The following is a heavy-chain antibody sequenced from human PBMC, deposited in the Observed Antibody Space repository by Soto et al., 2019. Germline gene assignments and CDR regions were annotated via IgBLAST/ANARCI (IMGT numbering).Heavy chain of an antibody. Sequence: QITLKESGPTLVKPTQTLTLTCTFSGFSLSTSGVGVGWIRQPPGKALEWLALIYWDDDKRYSPSLKSRLTITKDTSKNPVVLTMTNMDPVDTATYYCAHRPPSSRSSANWFDPWGQGTLVTVSS. V-gene: IGHV2-5*02. J-gene: IGHJ5*02. D-gene: IGHD6-13*01. CDR1: GFSLSTSGVG. CDR3: AHRPPSSRSSANWFDP. CDR2: IYWDDDK.